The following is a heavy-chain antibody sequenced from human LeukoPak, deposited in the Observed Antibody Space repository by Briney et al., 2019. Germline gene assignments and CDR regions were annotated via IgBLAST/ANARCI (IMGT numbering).Heavy chain of an antibody. CDR3: ARDLGYCSGGSCYSAY. CDR2: IYHSGST. V-gene: IGHV4-4*02. J-gene: IGHJ4*02. D-gene: IGHD2-15*01. CDR1: GGSISSSNW. Sequence: SGTLSLTCAVSGGSISSSNWWSWVRQPPGKGLEWIGEIYHSGSTNYNPSLKSRVTISVDKPKNQFSLKLSSVTAADTAVYYCARDLGYCSGGSCYSAYWGQGTLVTVSS.